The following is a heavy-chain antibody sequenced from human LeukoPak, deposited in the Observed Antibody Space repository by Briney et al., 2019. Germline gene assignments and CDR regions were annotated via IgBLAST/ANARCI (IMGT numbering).Heavy chain of an antibody. V-gene: IGHV3-23*01. CDR1: GFTFSSYA. D-gene: IGHD1-26*01. Sequence: AGGSLRLSCAASGFTFSSYAMSWVRQAPGKGLEWVSAISGSGGSTYYADSVKGRFTISRDNSKNTLYLQMNSLRAEDTAVYYCAKVRGGSYGYYYGTDVWGQGTTVTVSS. CDR3: AKVRGGSYGYYYGTDV. J-gene: IGHJ6*02. CDR2: ISGSGGST.